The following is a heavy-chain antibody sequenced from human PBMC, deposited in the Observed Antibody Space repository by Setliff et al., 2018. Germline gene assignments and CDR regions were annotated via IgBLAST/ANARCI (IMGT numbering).Heavy chain of an antibody. Sequence: ASVKVSCKASKYIFIKYFLHWVRQAPGQGLEWMGRVFTATDDTQFRTEFQGRVRMTRDTSMSTVYMELTRLTSDDTAVYYCTRSSSYGMRYWFDSWGQGPLVTVSS. CDR2: VFTATDDT. J-gene: IGHJ5*01. CDR3: TRSSSYGMRYWFDS. CDR1: KYIFIKYF. V-gene: IGHV1-2*06. D-gene: IGHD3-16*02.